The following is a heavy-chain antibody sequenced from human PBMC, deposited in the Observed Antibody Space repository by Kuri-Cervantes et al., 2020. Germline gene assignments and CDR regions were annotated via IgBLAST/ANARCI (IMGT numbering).Heavy chain of an antibody. CDR3: AKENDVVVVAAFIDY. CDR2: ISSSSSYI. V-gene: IGHV3-21*04. Sequence: GEFLKISCAASGFTFSSYDMHWVRQATGKGLEWVSSISSSSSYIYYADSVKGRFTISRDNAKNSLYLQMNSLRAEDTAIYYCAKENDVVVVAAFIDYWGQGTLVT. J-gene: IGHJ4*02. CDR1: GFTFSSYD. D-gene: IGHD2-15*01.